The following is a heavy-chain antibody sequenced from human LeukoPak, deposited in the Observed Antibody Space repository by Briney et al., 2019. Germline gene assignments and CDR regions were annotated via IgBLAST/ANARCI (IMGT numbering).Heavy chain of an antibody. CDR2: INPNSGGT. V-gene: IGHV1-2*02. CDR3: ARGSYSSSWFFDY. J-gene: IGHJ4*02. Sequence: ASVKVSCKTSGYTFTGYYMHWVRQAPGQGLEWMGWINPNSGGTNYAQKFQGRVTMTRDTSINTAYMELSSLRSEDTAVYYCARGSYSSSWFFDYWGQGTLVTVSS. D-gene: IGHD6-13*01. CDR1: GYTFTGYY.